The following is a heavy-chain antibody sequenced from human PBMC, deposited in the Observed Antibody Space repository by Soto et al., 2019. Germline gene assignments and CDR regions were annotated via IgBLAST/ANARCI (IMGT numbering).Heavy chain of an antibody. CDR1: GYTFTSYA. CDR3: ARVNWEQWGGYYYYYGMDV. Sequence: QVQLVQSGAEVKKPGASVKVSCKASGYTFTSYAMHWVRQAPGQRLEWMGWINAGNGNTKYSQKFQGRVTITRDTSASTAYMELSSLRSEDTAVYYCARVNWEQWGGYYYYYGMDVWGQGTTVTVSS. V-gene: IGHV1-3*01. CDR2: INAGNGNT. J-gene: IGHJ6*02. D-gene: IGHD6-19*01.